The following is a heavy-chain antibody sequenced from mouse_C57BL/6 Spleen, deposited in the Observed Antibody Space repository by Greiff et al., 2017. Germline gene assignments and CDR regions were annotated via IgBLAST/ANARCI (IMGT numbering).Heavy chain of an antibody. Sequence: QVQLQQSGAELAKPGASVKLSCKASGYTFTSYWMHWVKQRPGQGLEWIGYINPSSGYTKYNQKFKDKATLTADKSSSTACMQLSSLTYEDSAVYYCARVITTVVQAPGYWGQGTTRTGSS. D-gene: IGHD1-1*01. V-gene: IGHV1-7*01. J-gene: IGHJ2*01. CDR2: INPSSGYT. CDR3: ARVITTVVQAPGY. CDR1: GYTFTSYW.